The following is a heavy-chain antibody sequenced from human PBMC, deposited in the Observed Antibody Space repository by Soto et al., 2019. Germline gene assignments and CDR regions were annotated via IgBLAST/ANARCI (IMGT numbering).Heavy chain of an antibody. CDR1: GFIFSNDA. CDR2: ISGSGGSE. CDR3: VREGSGWYSRGSFDF. V-gene: IGHV3-23*01. Sequence: GSLILSCASSGFIFSNDAMYWVRQAPGKGLEWVSVISGSGGSESYADSVQGRFTISRDDSNNTRYLQMNSLRAEDTAIYSCVREGSGWYSRGSFDFWGRGTMVTVSS. D-gene: IGHD6-19*01. J-gene: IGHJ3*01.